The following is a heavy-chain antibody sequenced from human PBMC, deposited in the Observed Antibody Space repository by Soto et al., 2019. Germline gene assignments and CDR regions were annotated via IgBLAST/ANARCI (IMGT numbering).Heavy chain of an antibody. Sequence: EVQLVESGGGLVQPGGSLRLSCAASGFTFSSYWMHWVRQAPGKGLVWVSRINSDGSSTSYADSVKGRFTISRDNAKNTLYLQMNRLRAEDTAVYYCARDSGSYDHGSDYWGQGTLVTVSS. CDR3: ARDSGSYDHGSDY. V-gene: IGHV3-74*01. CDR2: INSDGSST. J-gene: IGHJ4*02. D-gene: IGHD1-26*01. CDR1: GFTFSSYW.